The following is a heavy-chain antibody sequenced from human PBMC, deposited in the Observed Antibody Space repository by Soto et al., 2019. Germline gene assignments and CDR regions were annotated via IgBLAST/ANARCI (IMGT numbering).Heavy chain of an antibody. V-gene: IGHV1-2*02. J-gene: IGHJ3*01. CDR1: GYTFTDYY. CDR2: INPNSGRA. CDR3: ARDHVGEMGSFDV. D-gene: IGHD3-16*01. Sequence: ASVKVSCKVSGYTFTDYYIHWVRQAPGQGLECMGWINPNSGRADYAQKFQGRVTVTRDTSISTAYMELTSLRSDDTAVYYCARDHVGEMGSFDVGGQGTMVTVSS.